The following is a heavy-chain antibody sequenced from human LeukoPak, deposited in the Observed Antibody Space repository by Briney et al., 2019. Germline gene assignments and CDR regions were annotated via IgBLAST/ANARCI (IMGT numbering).Heavy chain of an antibody. CDR3: ARVKIRGSGSYSTNWFDP. CDR1: GDSFSSVTDY. D-gene: IGHD3-10*01. J-gene: IGHJ5*02. CDR2: GDYSGGT. V-gene: IGHV4-39*07. Sequence: PSETLSLTCTVSGDSFSSVTDYWAWIRQPPGKRLEWIASGDYSGGTYYNPSLESRVAISADMSKNQFSLKLTSVTGADTAVYYCARVKIRGSGSYSTNWFDPWGQGTLVTVSS.